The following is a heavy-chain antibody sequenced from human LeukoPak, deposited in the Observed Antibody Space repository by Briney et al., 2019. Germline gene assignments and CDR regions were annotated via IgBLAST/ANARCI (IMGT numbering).Heavy chain of an antibody. CDR3: ARGIQLWSVYHDYGGSGY. J-gene: IGHJ4*02. Sequence: ASVKVSSKASGYTFTSYYMHWVRQAPGQGLEWMGIINPSGGSTSYAQKFQGRVTMTRDMSTSTVYMELSSLRSEDTAVYYCARGIQLWSVYHDYGGSGYWGQGTLVTVSS. D-gene: IGHD5-18*01. CDR1: GYTFTSYY. CDR2: INPSGGST. V-gene: IGHV1-46*01.